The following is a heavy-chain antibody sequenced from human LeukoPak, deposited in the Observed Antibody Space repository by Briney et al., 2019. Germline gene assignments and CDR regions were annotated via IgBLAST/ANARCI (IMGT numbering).Heavy chain of an antibody. CDR3: ARDRIVVVTAIGLYYYYGMDV. J-gene: IGHJ6*02. V-gene: IGHV3-11*01. CDR1: GFTFSDCY. Sequence: GGSLRLSCAASGFTFSDCYMSWIRQAPGKGLEWVSYISSSGSTIYYADSVKGRFTISRDNAKNSLYLQMNSLRAEDTAVYYCARDRIVVVTAIGLYYYYGMDVWGQGTTVTVSS. CDR2: ISSSGSTI. D-gene: IGHD2-21*02.